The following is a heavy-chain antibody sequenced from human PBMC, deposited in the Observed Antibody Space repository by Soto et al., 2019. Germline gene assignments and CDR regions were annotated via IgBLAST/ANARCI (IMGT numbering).Heavy chain of an antibody. Sequence: EVQLLESGGGLVQPGGSLRLSCAASGFTFSSDSMNCVRQAPGQGLEWVSYLSSSSSTIYNADSVKGRFTISRDNAKNIQYLQINSLRTKGTDVDDCASCNSYRDYGFDYWGRGNLMIVSS. J-gene: IGHJ4*01. D-gene: IGHD4-17*01. CDR2: LSSSSSTI. V-gene: IGHV3-48*01. CDR1: GFTFSSDS. CDR3: ASCNSYRDYGFDY.